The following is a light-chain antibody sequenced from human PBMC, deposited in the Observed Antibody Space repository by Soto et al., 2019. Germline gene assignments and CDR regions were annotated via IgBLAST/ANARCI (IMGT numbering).Light chain of an antibody. Sequence: EIVLTQSPATLSLSPGERATLSCRASQRVSSYLAWFQQKPGHAPRLLIYDTSNRATGIPARFSGSGSGTDFTLTISSLEPEDVAVYYCQQRSSWPPMYTFGQGTRLDIK. V-gene: IGKV3-11*01. J-gene: IGKJ2*01. CDR1: QRVSSY. CDR3: QQRSSWPPMYT. CDR2: DTS.